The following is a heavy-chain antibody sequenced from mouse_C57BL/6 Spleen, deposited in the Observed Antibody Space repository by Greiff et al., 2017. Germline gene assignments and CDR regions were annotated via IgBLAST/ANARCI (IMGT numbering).Heavy chain of an antibody. CDR1: GYTFTDYY. V-gene: IGHV1-55*01. D-gene: IGHD4-1*01. Sequence: QVQLQQSGPELVKPGASVKISCKASGYTFTDYYMNWVKQRPGQGLEWIGDIYPGSGSTNYNEKFKSKATLTVDTSSSTAYMQLSSLTSEDSAVYYCARTGPPDYWGQGTTLTVSS. CDR3: ARTGPPDY. J-gene: IGHJ2*01. CDR2: IYPGSGST.